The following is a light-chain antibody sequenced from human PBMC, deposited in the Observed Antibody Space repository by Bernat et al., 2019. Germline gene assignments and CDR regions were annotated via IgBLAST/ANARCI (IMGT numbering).Light chain of an antibody. Sequence: DIQMTQSPSTLSAFVGDRVTITCRATHSIGRRVSWYQQKAGKAPYLLIYKASSLESGVPSRFSGSGSGTEFTLTISSLQPDDSATYFCQQDNSYPYTFGQWTKLEIK. J-gene: IGKJ2*01. CDR3: QQDNSYPYT. CDR2: KAS. V-gene: IGKV1-5*03. CDR1: HSIGRR.